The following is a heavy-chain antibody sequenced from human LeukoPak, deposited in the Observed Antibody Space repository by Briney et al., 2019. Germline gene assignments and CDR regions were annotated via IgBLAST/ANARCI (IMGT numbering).Heavy chain of an antibody. CDR1: GFTFGSFA. CDR3: ARDRGGTGDLKYYYGMDV. Sequence: PGRSLRLSCAASGFTFGSFAMYWVRQVPGKGLHWVAMMSYDGGNKYYADSVKGRFTISRDNSKNTLFLEMDSLRAEDTAIYYCARDRGGTGDLKYYYGMDVWGQGTTVTVSS. CDR2: MSYDGGNK. V-gene: IGHV3-30*04. J-gene: IGHJ6*02. D-gene: IGHD3/OR15-3a*01.